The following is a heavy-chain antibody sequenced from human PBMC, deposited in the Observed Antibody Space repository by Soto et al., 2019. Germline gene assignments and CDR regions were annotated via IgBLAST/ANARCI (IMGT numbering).Heavy chain of an antibody. V-gene: IGHV7-4-1*01. CDR3: ARDPAAAGVGGMDV. CDR1: GYTFTSYA. CDR2: INTNTGNP. J-gene: IGHJ6*02. Sequence: AASVNVSCKASGYTFTSYAMNWVRQAPGQGLELMGWINTNTGNPTYAQRFTGRFVFSLXXXXTXAXLXIXXXXAEXTAVYYCARDPAAAGVGGMDVWGQGTTVTVSS. D-gene: IGHD6-13*01.